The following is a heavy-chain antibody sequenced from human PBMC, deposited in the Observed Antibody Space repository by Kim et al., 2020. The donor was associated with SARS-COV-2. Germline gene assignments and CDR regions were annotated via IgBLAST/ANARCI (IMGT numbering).Heavy chain of an antibody. V-gene: IGHV3-30*01. Sequence: DGSNKYYADSVKGRFTISRDNSKNTLYLQMNSLRAEDTAVYYCARIAVSSWGQGTLVTVSS. J-gene: IGHJ4*02. CDR2: DGSNK. CDR3: ARIAVSS. D-gene: IGHD1-20*01.